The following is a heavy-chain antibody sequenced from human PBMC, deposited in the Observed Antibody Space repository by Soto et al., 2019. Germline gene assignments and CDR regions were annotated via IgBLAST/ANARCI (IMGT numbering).Heavy chain of an antibody. CDR3: ARGPRGLYHHDY. CDR1: GFTFSGDW. J-gene: IGHJ4*02. V-gene: IGHV3-74*01. CDR2: INMDGTST. D-gene: IGHD2-8*02. Sequence: GGSLRLSCVASGFTFSGDWMDWVRQAAGKGLVWVSRINMDGTSTNYADSVKGRFTISRDNAKNTLYLQMNSLRVDDTAVYYCARGPRGLYHHDYWGQGALVTVSS.